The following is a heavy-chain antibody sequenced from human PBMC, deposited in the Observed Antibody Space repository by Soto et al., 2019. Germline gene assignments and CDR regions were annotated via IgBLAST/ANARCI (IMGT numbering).Heavy chain of an antibody. J-gene: IGHJ6*02. D-gene: IGHD4-17*01. V-gene: IGHV2-26*01. CDR2: FFSDAER. Sequence: GPTLVNPTETLTLTCSVSGFSLTNGIMGVSWIRQPPGKALEWLAHFFSDAERSYSTSMQSRLNMYKDSSGSQVVLTMTNMAPADTATYFCARMDGDYNYYGLDVWGHGIAVTVSS. CDR3: ARMDGDYNYYGLDV. CDR1: GFSLTNGIMG.